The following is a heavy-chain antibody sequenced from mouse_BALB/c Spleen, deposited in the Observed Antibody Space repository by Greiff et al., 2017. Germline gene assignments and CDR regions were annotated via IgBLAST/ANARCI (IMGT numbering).Heavy chain of an antibody. Sequence: VKLQESGPGLVQPSQSLSITCTVSGFSLTSYGVHWVRQSPGKGLEWLGVIWSGGSTDYNAAFISRLSISKDNSKSQVFFKMNSLQADDTAIYYCARNSGSDDYYAMDYWGQGTSVTVSS. CDR1: GFSLTSYG. J-gene: IGHJ4*01. CDR2: IWSGGST. V-gene: IGHV2-4-1*01. CDR3: ARNSGSDDYYAMDY.